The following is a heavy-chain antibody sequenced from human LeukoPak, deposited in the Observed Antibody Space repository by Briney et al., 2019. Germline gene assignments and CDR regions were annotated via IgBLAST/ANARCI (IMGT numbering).Heavy chain of an antibody. D-gene: IGHD5-12*01. CDR3: SRGGWSMDL. Sequence: SETQSLTCTVSAGSMSGYYWSWTRQPPGKELEWIGYIHYSGATSYNPSLRSRLTISIDTSKNHFSLRLSSVTAADTAEYFCSRGGWSMDLWGKGTTVTVSS. CDR2: IHYSGAT. J-gene: IGHJ6*03. V-gene: IGHV4-59*08. CDR1: AGSMSGYY.